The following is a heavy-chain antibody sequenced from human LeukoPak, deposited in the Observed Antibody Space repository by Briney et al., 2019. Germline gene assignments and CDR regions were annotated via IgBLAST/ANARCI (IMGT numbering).Heavy chain of an antibody. CDR3: ARQWLALSYYYYYMDV. J-gene: IGHJ6*03. CDR2: IYYSGST. CDR1: GGSISSSSYY. Sequence: SETLSLTCTVSGGSISSSSYYWGWIRQPPGKGLEWIGSIYYSGSTYYNPSLKSRVTISVDTSKNQFSLKLSSVTAADTAVYYCARQWLALSYYYYYMDVWGKGTTVTVSS. D-gene: IGHD6-19*01. V-gene: IGHV4-39*01.